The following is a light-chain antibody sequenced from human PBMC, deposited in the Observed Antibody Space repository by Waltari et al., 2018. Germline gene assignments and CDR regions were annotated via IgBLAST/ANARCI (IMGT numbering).Light chain of an antibody. J-gene: IGLJ2*01. V-gene: IGLV3-1*01. CDR2: QDT. Sequence: SYELTQPPSVSVSPGQTASITCSGDELGDKYACWYQQKPGQSPVVVIYQDTKRPSGIPGRFSGSNSGNTATLTISGTQAVDEADYYCQAWDSSTVVFGGGTKLTVL. CDR1: ELGDKY. CDR3: QAWDSSTVV.